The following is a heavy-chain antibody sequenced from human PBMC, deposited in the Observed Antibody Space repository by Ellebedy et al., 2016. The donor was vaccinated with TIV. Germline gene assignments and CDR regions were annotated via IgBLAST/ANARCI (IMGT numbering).Heavy chain of an antibody. J-gene: IGHJ4*02. V-gene: IGHV3-23*01. Sequence: GESLKISCAASGFTFSAYGIHWVRQAPGKGLEWVSGISGNGGSAFYADSVKGRFTISRDNPKNTLSLQMNSLRGGDTAVYFCARRRGLDYFDYWGQGTLVTVSS. CDR2: ISGNGGSA. CDR1: GFTFSAYG. CDR3: ARRRGLDYFDY.